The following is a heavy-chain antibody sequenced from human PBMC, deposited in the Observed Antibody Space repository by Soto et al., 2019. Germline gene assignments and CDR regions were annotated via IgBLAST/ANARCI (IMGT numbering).Heavy chain of an antibody. D-gene: IGHD5-18*01. V-gene: IGHV4-30-4*01. CDR3: ARVKRGYSYGTDFDY. Sequence: QVQLQESGPGLVKPSQTLSLTCTVSGGSISSGDYYWSWIRQPPGKGLEWIGYIYYSGSTYYNPSLKSRITISLDTSKNPFSLNLSSVTAADTAVYYCARVKRGYSYGTDFDYWGQGNLVTVSS. CDR1: GGSISSGDYY. J-gene: IGHJ4*02. CDR2: IYYSGST.